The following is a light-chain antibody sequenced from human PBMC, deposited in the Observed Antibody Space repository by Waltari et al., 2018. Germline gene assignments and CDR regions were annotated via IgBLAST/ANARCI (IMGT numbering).Light chain of an antibody. CDR1: QSVRRT. J-gene: IGKJ1*01. Sequence: DIVLTQSPATLQVSPGARATLSCRASQSVRRTLAWYQQKPGQAPRLLIYDASTRATGVPDRFSGSGFGTDFSLTISSLEPEDFAVYYCQKYGTLPATFGQGTKVEIK. CDR3: QKYGTLPAT. CDR2: DAS. V-gene: IGKV3-20*01.